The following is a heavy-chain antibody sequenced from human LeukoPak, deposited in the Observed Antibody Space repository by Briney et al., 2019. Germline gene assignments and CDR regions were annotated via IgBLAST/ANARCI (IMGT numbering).Heavy chain of an antibody. J-gene: IGHJ4*02. CDR1: GYTLTDYY. CDR2: INPNSGGT. CDR3: ATSYDNSGYYYWDY. Sequence: GASVKVSCKASGYTLTDYYMHWVRQAPGQGLEWMGWINPNSGGTNYAQKFQDRVTMTRDTSISTAYMELSRLRSDDTAVYYCATSYDNSGYYYWDYWGQGTLVTVSS. D-gene: IGHD3-22*01. V-gene: IGHV1-2*02.